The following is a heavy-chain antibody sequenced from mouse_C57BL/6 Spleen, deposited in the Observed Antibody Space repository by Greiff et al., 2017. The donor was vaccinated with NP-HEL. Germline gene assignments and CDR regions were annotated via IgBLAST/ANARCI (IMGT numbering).Heavy chain of an antibody. D-gene: IGHD2-1*01. J-gene: IGHJ3*01. Sequence: QVQLQQPGAELVKPGASVKLSCKASGYTFTSYWMHWVKQRPGQGLEWIGMIHPNSGSTNYNEKFKSKATLTVEKSSSTAYMQLSSLTSEDSAVYYCAREDGNYPAWFAYWGQGTLVTVSA. V-gene: IGHV1-64*01. CDR1: GYTFTSYW. CDR3: AREDGNYPAWFAY. CDR2: IHPNSGST.